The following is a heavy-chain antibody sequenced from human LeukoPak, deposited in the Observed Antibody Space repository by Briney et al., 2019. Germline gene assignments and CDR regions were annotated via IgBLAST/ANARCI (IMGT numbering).Heavy chain of an antibody. J-gene: IGHJ4*02. CDR1: GGSISSYY. V-gene: IGHV4-59*08. D-gene: IGHD3-22*01. Sequence: SETLSLTCTVSGGSISSYYWSWIRQPPGKGLEWIGYIYYSGNTNYNPSLKSRVTISVDTSKNQFSLKLSPVTAADTAVYYCARHGEYYDSSGSYYFDYWGQGTLVTVSS. CDR3: ARHGEYYDSSGSYYFDY. CDR2: IYYSGNT.